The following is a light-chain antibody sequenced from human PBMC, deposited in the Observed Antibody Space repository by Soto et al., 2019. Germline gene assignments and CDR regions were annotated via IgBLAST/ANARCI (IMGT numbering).Light chain of an antibody. J-gene: IGKJ2*01. CDR1: QGIRSY. V-gene: IGKV1-9*01. Sequence: DIQLTQSPSFLSASVGDRVTITCRASQGIRSYLAWYQQKPGKAPNLLIFAASTLQSGVPSRFSGSGSGTEFTLTISSLQPEDFSRYCCQHLNSFPQTVGQGTRLDI. CDR3: QHLNSFPQT. CDR2: AAS.